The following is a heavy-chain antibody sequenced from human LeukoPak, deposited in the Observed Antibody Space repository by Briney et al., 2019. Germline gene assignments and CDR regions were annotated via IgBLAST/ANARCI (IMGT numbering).Heavy chain of an antibody. CDR2: ISAYNGNT. D-gene: IGHD3-10*01. V-gene: IGHV1-18*01. CDR3: ARAPELLWFGEATYYYYYMDV. Sequence: ASVKVSCKASGYTFTRYGISWVRQAPGQGLEWMGWISAYNGNTNYAQKLQGRVTMTTDTSPSTAYMEMRSLRSDDTAVYYCARAPELLWFGEATYYYYYMDVWGKGTTVTVSS. J-gene: IGHJ6*03. CDR1: GYTFTRYG.